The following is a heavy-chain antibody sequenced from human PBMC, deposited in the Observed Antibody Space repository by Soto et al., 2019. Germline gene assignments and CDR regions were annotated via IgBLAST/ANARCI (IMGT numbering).Heavy chain of an antibody. CDR1: GGSVSSGSYY. V-gene: IGHV4-61*01. CDR3: ARGDRDGYNH. J-gene: IGHJ5*02. CDR2: IYYSGST. D-gene: IGHD5-12*01. Sequence: QVQLQESGPGLVKPSETLSLTCTVSGGSVSSGSYYWSWIRQPPGKGLEWIGYIYYSGSTNYNPPLKSRVTISVDTSKNQFSLKLSSVTAADTAVYYCARGDRDGYNHWGQGTLVTVSS.